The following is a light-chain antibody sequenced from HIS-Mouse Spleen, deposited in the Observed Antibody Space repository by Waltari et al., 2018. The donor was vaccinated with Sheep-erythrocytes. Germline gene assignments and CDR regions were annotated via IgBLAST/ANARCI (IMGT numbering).Light chain of an antibody. Sequence: SYDLTQPPSVSVSPGQTASITCSGDKLGDKYACWYQQKPGQSPVLVIYQDSQRPAGIPGRFSGSNSGNTATLTISGTQAMDEADYYCQAWDSSTAVFGGGTKLTVL. CDR1: KLGDKY. J-gene: IGLJ2*01. CDR3: QAWDSSTAV. V-gene: IGLV3-1*01. CDR2: QDS.